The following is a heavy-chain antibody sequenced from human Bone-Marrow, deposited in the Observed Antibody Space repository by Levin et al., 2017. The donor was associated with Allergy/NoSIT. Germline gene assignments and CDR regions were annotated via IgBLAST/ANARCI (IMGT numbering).Heavy chain of an antibody. V-gene: IGHV3-72*01. D-gene: IGHD4-17*01. J-gene: IGHJ4*02. CDR2: SRNRARSHTT. CDR3: ARTTPGYGDFDY. Sequence: GGSLRLSCAVSGFTFSDHYIDWVRQAPGKGLEWVARSRNRARSHTTDYAASVKGRFTISRDDSQNLLYLQMSSLKTEDTAVYYCARTTPGYGDFDYWGQGTLVTVSS. CDR1: GFTFSDHY.